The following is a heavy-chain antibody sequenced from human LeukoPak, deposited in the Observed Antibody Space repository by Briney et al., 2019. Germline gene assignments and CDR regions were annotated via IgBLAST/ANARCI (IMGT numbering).Heavy chain of an antibody. CDR1: GYTFTSFG. CDR3: ARSTMVRGAHYWFDP. J-gene: IGHJ5*02. D-gene: IGHD3-10*01. Sequence: APVKVSCKASGYTFTSFGISWVRQAPGQGLEWMGWISAYNGNTNYAQKLQGRVTMTTDTSTSTAYMELRSLRSDDTAVYYCARSTMVRGAHYWFDPWGQGTLVTVSS. V-gene: IGHV1-18*01. CDR2: ISAYNGNT.